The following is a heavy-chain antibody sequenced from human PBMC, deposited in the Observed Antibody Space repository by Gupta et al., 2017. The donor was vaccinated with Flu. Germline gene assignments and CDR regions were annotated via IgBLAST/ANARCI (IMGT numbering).Heavy chain of an antibody. CDR1: GGSFSGYY. J-gene: IGHJ5*02. Sequence: QVQLQQWGAGLLKPSETLSLTCAVYGGSFSGYYWSWIRQPPGKGLEWIGEINHSGSTNYNPSLKSRVTISVDTSKNQFSLKLSSVTAADTAVYYCASLSRVGATFRIMNNPPWGQGTLVTVSS. CDR2: INHSGST. V-gene: IGHV4-34*01. D-gene: IGHD1-26*01. CDR3: ASLSRVGATFRIMNNPP.